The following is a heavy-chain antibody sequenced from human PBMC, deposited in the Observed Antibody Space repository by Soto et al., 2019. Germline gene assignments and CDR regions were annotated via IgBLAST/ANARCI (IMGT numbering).Heavy chain of an antibody. CDR1: GYSFSTHS. J-gene: IGHJ6*02. CDR3: ARQGVFHFPDEDRRNYYYYGMDV. D-gene: IGHD3-3*02. CDR2: INGGNGNT. Sequence: ASVKVSCKASGYSFSTHSIHWVRQAPGQGLEWMGWINGGNGNTKYSQKFRDRVTITRDASASTGYMELSSLKASDTAMYYCARQGVFHFPDEDRRNYYYYGMDVWGQGTTVTVSS. V-gene: IGHV1-3*01.